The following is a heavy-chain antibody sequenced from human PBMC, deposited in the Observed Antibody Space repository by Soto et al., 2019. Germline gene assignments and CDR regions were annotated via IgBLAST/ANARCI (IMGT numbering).Heavy chain of an antibody. CDR3: AISSLYGLDD. CDR1: GSSISSGYYD. CDR2: IYYSGNT. V-gene: IGHV4-30-4*01. Sequence: SETLCLTLSLSGSSISSGYYDWSWIRQPPGKGLEWIVNIYYSGNTYCNPSLTSRLILSIDTSKNQFSLKVASVTAAATAVYFCAISSLYGLDDWAQGTMVTVSS. J-gene: IGHJ6*02.